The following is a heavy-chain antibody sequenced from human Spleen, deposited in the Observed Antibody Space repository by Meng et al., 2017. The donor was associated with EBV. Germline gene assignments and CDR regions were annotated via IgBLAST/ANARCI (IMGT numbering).Heavy chain of an antibody. J-gene: IGHJ4*02. V-gene: IGHV4-61*01. CDR2: IYYSGST. CDR1: GGSVSSGSNF. D-gene: IGHD4-23*01. Sequence: VNRQEAGPGLVKPSETLSLTCTVSGGSVSSGSNFCTWIRQPPGKGLEWIGHIYYSGSTKYHPSLESRVTISADTSKNQFSLKLSSVTAADTAVYYCARYYGANGDFDYWGQGNLVTVSS. CDR3: ARYYGANGDFDY.